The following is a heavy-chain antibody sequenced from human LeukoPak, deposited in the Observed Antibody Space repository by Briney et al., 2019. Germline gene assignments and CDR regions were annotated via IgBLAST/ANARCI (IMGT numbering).Heavy chain of an antibody. CDR3: AKDRGWGIVATSFDY. Sequence: PGGSLRLSCAASGFTFSSYAMHWVRQAPGKGLEWVAVISYDGSNKYYADSVKGRFTISRDNSKNTLYLQMNSLRAEDTAVYYCAKDRGWGIVATSFDYWGQGTLVTVSS. V-gene: IGHV3-30-3*01. D-gene: IGHD5-12*01. J-gene: IGHJ4*02. CDR2: ISYDGSNK. CDR1: GFTFSSYA.